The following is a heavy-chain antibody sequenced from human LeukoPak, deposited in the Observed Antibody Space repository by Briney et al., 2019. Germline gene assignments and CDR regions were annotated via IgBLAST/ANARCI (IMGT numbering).Heavy chain of an antibody. V-gene: IGHV4-30-2*01. CDR1: GGSISSGGYS. J-gene: IGHJ4*02. D-gene: IGHD3-10*01. CDR3: AREVPGSSGSFHLDY. Sequence: PSETLSLTCAVSGGSISSGGYSWSWIRQPPGKGLEWIGYFYHGGSPYYNPSLKSRVTISVDRSKNEFSLKLNSVTAADTAVYYCAREVPGSSGSFHLDYWGQGTLVTVSS. CDR2: FYHGGSP.